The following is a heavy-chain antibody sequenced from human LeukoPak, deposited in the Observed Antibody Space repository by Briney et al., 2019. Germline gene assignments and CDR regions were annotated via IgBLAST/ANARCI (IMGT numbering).Heavy chain of an antibody. Sequence: PSETLSLTCTVSGGSISSYYWSWIRQPPGKGLEWIGYIYYSGSTNYNPSLKSRVTISVDTSNNQFSLKLSSVTAADTAVYFCARDRGDTAMIKWGQGTLVTVSS. CDR2: IYYSGST. CDR1: GGSISSYY. D-gene: IGHD5-18*01. CDR3: ARDRGDTAMIK. V-gene: IGHV4-59*01. J-gene: IGHJ4*02.